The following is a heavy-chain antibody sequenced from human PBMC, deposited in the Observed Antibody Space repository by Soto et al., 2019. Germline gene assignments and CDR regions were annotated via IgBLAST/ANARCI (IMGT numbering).Heavy chain of an antibody. CDR3: ARDKAGRRFGELLGGMDV. V-gene: IGHV1-69*13. J-gene: IGHJ6*02. Sequence: SVKVSCKASGGTFSSNAISWVREAPGQGLEWMGGIIPIFGTANYAQKFQGRVTITADESTSTAYMELSSLRSEDTAVYYCARDKAGRRFGELLGGMDVWGQGTTVTVSS. CDR1: GGTFSSNA. D-gene: IGHD3-10*01. CDR2: IIPIFGTA.